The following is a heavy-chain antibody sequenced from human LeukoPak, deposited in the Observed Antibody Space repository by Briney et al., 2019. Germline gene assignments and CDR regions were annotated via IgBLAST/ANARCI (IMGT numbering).Heavy chain of an antibody. CDR1: GYTFTGYY. CDR3: ARVGLTMDRGVVTYYYYMDV. D-gene: IGHD3-10*01. V-gene: IGHV1-2*02. Sequence: GAAVKVSCKASGYTFTGYYMHWVRQAPGQGLEWMGWINPNSGGTNYAQKFQGRVTMTRDTSISTAYMELSRLISDDTAVYYCARVGLTMDRGVVTYYYYMDVWGKGTTVIVSS. CDR2: INPNSGGT. J-gene: IGHJ6*03.